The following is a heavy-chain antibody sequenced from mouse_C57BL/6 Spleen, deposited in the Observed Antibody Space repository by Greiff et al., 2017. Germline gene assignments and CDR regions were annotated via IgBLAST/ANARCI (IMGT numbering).Heavy chain of an antibody. Sequence: VQLQQSGPELVKPGASVKISCKASGYTFTDYYMNWVKQSHGKSLEWIGDINPNNGGTSYNQKFKGKATLTVDKSSSTAYMELRSLTSEDSAVYYCARSGWLLQAWFAYWGQGTLVTVSA. CDR3: ARSGWLLQAWFAY. CDR1: GYTFTDYY. CDR2: INPNNGGT. V-gene: IGHV1-26*01. D-gene: IGHD2-3*01. J-gene: IGHJ3*01.